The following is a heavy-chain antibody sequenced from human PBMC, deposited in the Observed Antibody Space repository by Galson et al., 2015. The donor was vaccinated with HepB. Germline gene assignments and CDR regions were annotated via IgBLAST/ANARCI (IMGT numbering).Heavy chain of an antibody. Sequence: SVKVSCKASGGTFSSYTISWVRQAPGQGLEWMGGIIPILGIANYAQKFQGRVTITADKSTSTAYMELSSLRSEDTAVYYCARDPIIAARPRWYFDLWGRGTLVTVSS. CDR3: ARDPIIAARPRWYFDL. J-gene: IGHJ2*01. CDR2: IIPILGIA. CDR1: GGTFSSYT. V-gene: IGHV1-69*10. D-gene: IGHD6-6*01.